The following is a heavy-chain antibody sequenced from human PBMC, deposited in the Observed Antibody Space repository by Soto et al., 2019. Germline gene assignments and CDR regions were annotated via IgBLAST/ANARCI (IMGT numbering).Heavy chain of an antibody. Sequence: QVQLVQSGAEVKKPGSSVKVSCTASEGTFNVYTINWVRQAPGQGLEWVGRVNPIVGMSNYAQKFQGRVSITADKSTTTASMSLNSLKSEDTAIYYCATSYGSGSTHFDSWGQGTLVTVSS. CDR1: EGTFNVYT. CDR2: VNPIVGMS. V-gene: IGHV1-69*02. D-gene: IGHD3-10*01. CDR3: ATSYGSGSTHFDS. J-gene: IGHJ4*02.